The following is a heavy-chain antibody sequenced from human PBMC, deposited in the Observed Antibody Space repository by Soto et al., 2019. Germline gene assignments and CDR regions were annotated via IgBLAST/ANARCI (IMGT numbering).Heavy chain of an antibody. CDR1: GYTFSSYG. Sequence: ASVKVSCKASGYTFSSYGISWVRQAPGQGLEWMGWISAYNGNTNYAQTLQGRVTMTSDTSTSTAYMELRSLRSDDTAVYYCARTAMAGDYFYYGMDVWGQGTTVTVSS. CDR2: ISAYNGNT. J-gene: IGHJ6*02. CDR3: ARTAMAGDYFYYGMDV. D-gene: IGHD6-19*01. V-gene: IGHV1-18*04.